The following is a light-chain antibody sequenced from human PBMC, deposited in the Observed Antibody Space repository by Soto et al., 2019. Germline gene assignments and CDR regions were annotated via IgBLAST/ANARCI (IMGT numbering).Light chain of an antibody. V-gene: IGLV2-14*01. CDR3: CSYTRASNHYF. J-gene: IGLJ1*01. CDR2: EVR. Sequence: QSALTQPASVSGSPGQSITISCTGTSSDIGDYDYVSWYQQRPGRAPKLMIYEVRYRPSGVSNRFSGSKSGNTASLTISGLQAEDEAEYYCCSYTRASNHYFFGSGTKLTVL. CDR1: SSDIGDYDY.